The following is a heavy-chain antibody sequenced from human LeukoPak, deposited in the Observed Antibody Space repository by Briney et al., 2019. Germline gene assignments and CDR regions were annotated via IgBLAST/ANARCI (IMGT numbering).Heavy chain of an antibody. CDR3: AKMAGQQLGDYYMDV. Sequence: GGSLGLSCGASGFTFSNFAMTWVRQAPGRGLEWVSALSGSGFNTYYADSVKGRFTISRDNSKNTLYLQMNSLRAEDTAVYYCAKMAGQQLGDYYMDVWGKGTTLTVSS. CDR2: LSGSGFNT. D-gene: IGHD6-13*01. J-gene: IGHJ6*03. V-gene: IGHV3-23*01. CDR1: GFTFSNFA.